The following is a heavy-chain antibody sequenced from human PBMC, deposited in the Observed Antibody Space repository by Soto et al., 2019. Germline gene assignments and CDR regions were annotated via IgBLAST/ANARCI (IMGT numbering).Heavy chain of an antibody. J-gene: IGHJ4*02. CDR3: STAGGY. D-gene: IGHD2-8*02. CDR2: IRQDGGQM. CDR1: RITFFGYW. Sequence: EVQLEQSGGGLVQPGGSLRLSCVASRITFFGYWMSWVRQAPGRGLEWWATIRQDGGQMYYVASVKGRFTISRDRAKNSLYMQMSSLTVDDTALYYCSTAGGYWGQGMLVTVSS. V-gene: IGHV3-7*05.